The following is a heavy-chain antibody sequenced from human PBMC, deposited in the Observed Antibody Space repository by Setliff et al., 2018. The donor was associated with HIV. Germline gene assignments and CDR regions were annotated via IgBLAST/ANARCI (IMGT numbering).Heavy chain of an antibody. D-gene: IGHD3-22*01. CDR1: GFSLSYYR. Sequence: GGSLRLSCAASGFSLSYYRMNWVRQAPGKGLEWVAKIEQDGSEKYYVDSVKGRFTISRDNTKNPLYLQMDSLRAEATAVYYCGRGDYYDRSFEAWGQGTLVTVSS. CDR2: IEQDGSEK. J-gene: IGHJ5*02. CDR3: GRGDYYDRSFEA. V-gene: IGHV3-7*01.